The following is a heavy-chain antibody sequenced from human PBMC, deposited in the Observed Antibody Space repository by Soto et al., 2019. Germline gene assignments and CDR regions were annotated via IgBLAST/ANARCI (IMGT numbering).Heavy chain of an antibody. Sequence: QVQLVESGGGVVQPGRSLRLSCAASGFTFSSYGMHWVRQAPGKGLEWVAVISYDGSNKYYADSVKGRFTISRDNSKNTLYLQMSSLRAEDTAVYFCAKAESPLLCCFQHWGQGTLVTVSS. CDR1: GFTFSSYG. CDR3: AKAESPLLCCFQH. J-gene: IGHJ1*01. V-gene: IGHV3-30*18. D-gene: IGHD2-2*01. CDR2: ISYDGSNK.